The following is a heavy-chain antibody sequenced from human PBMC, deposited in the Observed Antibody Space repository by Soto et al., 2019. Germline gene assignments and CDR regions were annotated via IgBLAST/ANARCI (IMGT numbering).Heavy chain of an antibody. V-gene: IGHV4-61*01. J-gene: IGHJ4*02. CDR1: GGSVSSGSYY. D-gene: IGHD6-13*01. Sequence: QVQLQESGPGLVKPSETLSLTCTVSGGSVSSGSYYWSWIRQPPGKGLEWIGYIYYSGSTNYNPSLKVRVAISVDTSKNQVSLKLSSVTAADTAGYYCAIRAAAGRSYFVYCGQGTLVTVSS. CDR3: AIRAAAGRSYFVY. CDR2: IYYSGST.